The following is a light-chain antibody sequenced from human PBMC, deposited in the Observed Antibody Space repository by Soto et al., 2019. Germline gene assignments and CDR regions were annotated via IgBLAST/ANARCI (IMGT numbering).Light chain of an antibody. CDR2: DVN. CDR3: TSWTTSTTMI. CDR1: RSDIGAYNF. J-gene: IGLJ2*01. Sequence: QSALTQPASVSGSPGQSITISCTGTRSDIGAYNFVSWYQQHPGEVPKLMLYDVNVRPSGVSNRFSGSKSGNTASLTISGLPAEDEADYYCTSWTTSTTMIFGGGTKVTVL. V-gene: IGLV2-14*03.